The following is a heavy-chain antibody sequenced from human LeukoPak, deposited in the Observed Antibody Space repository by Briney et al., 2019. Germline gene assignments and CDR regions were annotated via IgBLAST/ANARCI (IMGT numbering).Heavy chain of an antibody. V-gene: IGHV3-23*01. D-gene: IGHD6-19*01. J-gene: IGHJ4*02. CDR1: GFTFSNYA. Sequence: GGSLRLSCAASGFTFSNYAMSWVRQAPSKGLEWVSTISGPGDGTYYADSVKGRFTISRDYSKNTLYLQMSSLIAEDTAVYYSAKSRGGYSSGWYDFDYWGQGTLVTVSS. CDR3: AKSRGGYSSGWYDFDY. CDR2: ISGPGDGT.